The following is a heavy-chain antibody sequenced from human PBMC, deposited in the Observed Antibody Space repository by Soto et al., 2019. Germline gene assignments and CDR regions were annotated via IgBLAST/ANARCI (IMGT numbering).Heavy chain of an antibody. J-gene: IGHJ6*02. CDR3: ARDREGNYDILTGYLGYYYYGMDV. D-gene: IGHD3-9*01. CDR1: GFTFSSYG. V-gene: IGHV3-33*01. CDR2: IWYDGSNK. Sequence: QVQLVESGGGVVQPGRSLRLSCAASGFTFSSYGMHWVRQAPGKGLEWVAVIWYDGSNKYYADSVKGRFTISRDNSKNTLYLQMNSLRAEDTAVYYCARDREGNYDILTGYLGYYYYGMDVWGQGTTVTVSS.